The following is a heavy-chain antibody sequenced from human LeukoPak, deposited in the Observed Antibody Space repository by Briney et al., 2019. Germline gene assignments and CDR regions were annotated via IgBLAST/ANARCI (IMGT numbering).Heavy chain of an antibody. V-gene: IGHV4-61*02. CDR3: ARWYSSSTGDRFDS. CDR1: GGSMRSGSYY. J-gene: IGHJ4*02. D-gene: IGHD6-19*01. Sequence: SETLSLTCSVSGGSMRSGSYYWSWIRQPAGKGLELIGRIYTSGTTHYNPSLKSRVTITVDTSKNQFSVKLTSVTAADTAVYYCARWYSSSTGDRFDSWCQGTQVTVSS. CDR2: IYTSGTT.